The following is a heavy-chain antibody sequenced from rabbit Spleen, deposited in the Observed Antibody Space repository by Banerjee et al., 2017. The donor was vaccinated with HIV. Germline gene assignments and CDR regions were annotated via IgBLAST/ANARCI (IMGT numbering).Heavy chain of an antibody. CDR3: ARDTSSSFSSYGMAL. D-gene: IGHD1-1*01. J-gene: IGHJ6*01. CDR2: IYGDSSGST. Sequence: QEQLEESGGDLVKPGASLTLTCTASGFSFSSSYYMCWVRQAPGKGLECIACIYGDSSGSTWYASWAKGRFTISKTSSTTVTLQMTSVTAADTATYFCARDTSSSFSSYGMALWGPGTLVTVS. V-gene: IGHV1S45*01. CDR1: GFSFSSSYY.